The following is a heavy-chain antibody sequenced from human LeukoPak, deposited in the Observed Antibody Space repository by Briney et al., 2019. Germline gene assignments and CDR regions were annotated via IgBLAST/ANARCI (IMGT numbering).Heavy chain of an antibody. CDR3: ARDGVDFWSGYYPNYFDY. D-gene: IGHD3-3*01. CDR2: ISYDGSNK. Sequence: PGRSLRLSCAASGFTFSSYAMHWVRQAPGKGLEWVAVISYDGSNKYCADSVKGRFTISRDNSKNTLYLQMNSLRAEDTAVYYCARDGVDFWSGYYPNYFDYWGQGTLVTVSS. J-gene: IGHJ4*02. CDR1: GFTFSSYA. V-gene: IGHV3-30-3*01.